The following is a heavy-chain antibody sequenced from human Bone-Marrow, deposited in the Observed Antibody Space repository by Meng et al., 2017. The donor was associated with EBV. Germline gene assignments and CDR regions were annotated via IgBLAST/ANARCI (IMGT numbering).Heavy chain of an antibody. CDR3: ARPPTGRGSYLDY. D-gene: IGHD3-16*01. V-gene: IGHV4-34*01. Sequence: QGQLQAWGAGLLKPSVTLALTCAVYGGSFIGYYWSWIRQPPGKGLEWIGEINHSGSTNYNPSLKSRVTISVDTSKNQFSLKLSSVTAADTAVYYCARPPTGRGSYLDYWGQGTLVTVSS. J-gene: IGHJ4*02. CDR2: INHSGST. CDR1: GGSFIGYY.